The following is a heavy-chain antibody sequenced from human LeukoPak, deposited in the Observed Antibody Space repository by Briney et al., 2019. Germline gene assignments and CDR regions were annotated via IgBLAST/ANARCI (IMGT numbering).Heavy chain of an antibody. J-gene: IGHJ3*01. CDR1: GYTFTSYG. CDR3: ARGGIVAAGIINNHDAFDV. CDR2: ISAYNGNT. D-gene: IGHD6-13*01. V-gene: IGHV1-18*01. Sequence: ASVKVSCKASGYTFTSYGISWVRQAPGQGLEWVGWISAYNGNTNYAQKLQGRVTMTTDTSTRTAYMELSSLRSEDTAVYYCARGGIVAAGIINNHDAFDVWGLGTMVTVSS.